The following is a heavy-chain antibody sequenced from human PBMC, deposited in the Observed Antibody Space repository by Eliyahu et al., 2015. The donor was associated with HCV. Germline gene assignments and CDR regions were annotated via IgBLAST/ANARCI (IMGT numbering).Heavy chain of an antibody. J-gene: IGHJ4*02. Sequence: EVKKPGSSVKVSCKASGGTFSNYPISWVRQAPGLGLEWVGGIIPIFGTANIAQKFQGRVTITADGSTRTAYMELGSLRSDDTAVYYCATSAADRTAMAKPFDYWGQGTLVTVSS. D-gene: IGHD5-18*01. CDR3: ATSAADRTAMAKPFDY. V-gene: IGHV1-69*01. CDR1: GGTFSNYP. CDR2: IIPIFGTA.